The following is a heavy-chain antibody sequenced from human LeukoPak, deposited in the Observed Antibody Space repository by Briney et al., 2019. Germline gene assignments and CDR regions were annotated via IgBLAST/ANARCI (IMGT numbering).Heavy chain of an antibody. V-gene: IGHV3-48*04. CDR2: ISSGSSTI. CDR3: ARNFEDY. J-gene: IGHJ4*02. D-gene: IGHD3-9*01. CDR1: GFSFSSYA. Sequence: GGSLRLSCAASGFSFSSYAMNWVRQAPGKGLEWVSYISSGSSTIKYADSVKGRFTISRDNAKNSLHLQMHSLRAEDTAVYYCARNFEDYWGQGTLVTVSS.